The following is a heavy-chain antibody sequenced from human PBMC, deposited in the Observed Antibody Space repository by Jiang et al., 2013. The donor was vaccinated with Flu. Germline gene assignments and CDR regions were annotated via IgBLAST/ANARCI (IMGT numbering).Heavy chain of an antibody. D-gene: IGHD3-22*01. CDR1: GGSFSGYY. V-gene: IGHV4-34*01. J-gene: IGHJ4*02. CDR3: ASSGYYYDSSALAQRTT. CDR2: INHSGST. Sequence: LLKPSETLPLTCAVYGGSFSGYYWSWIRQPPGKGLEWIGEINHSGSTNYNPSLKSRVTISVDTSKNQFSLKLSSVTAADTAVYYCASSGYYYDSSALAQRTTWGHGNPGHRLL.